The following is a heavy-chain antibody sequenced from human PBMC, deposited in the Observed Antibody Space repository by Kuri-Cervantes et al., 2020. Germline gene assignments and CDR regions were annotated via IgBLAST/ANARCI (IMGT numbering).Heavy chain of an antibody. CDR1: EFTFSSYW. V-gene: IGHV3-23*01. CDR2: ISGSGLNT. CDR3: AREGRPPSSPHAFDI. Sequence: LSLTCAASEFTFSSYWMSWVRQAPGKGLEWVSGISGSGLNTYYADSVKGRFTISRDNSMNTLYLQMNSLRAEDTAVYYCAREGRPPSSPHAFDIWGQGTMVTVSS. J-gene: IGHJ3*02.